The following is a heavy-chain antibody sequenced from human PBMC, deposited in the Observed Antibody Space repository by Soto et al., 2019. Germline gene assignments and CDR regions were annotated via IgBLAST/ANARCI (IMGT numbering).Heavy chain of an antibody. CDR1: GASIRGFY. D-gene: IGHD1-1*01. Sequence: SESLYLTCTVSGASIRGFYWSWIRKSAGKGLEWIGRIYATGTTDYNPSLKSRVMMAVYTSKKQFSLKLMSVAAADMAVYYCEGDGTKTLRYWLDPWGQGISVTVSS. CDR2: IYATGTT. V-gene: IGHV4-4*07. J-gene: IGHJ5*02. CDR3: EGDGTKTLRYWLDP.